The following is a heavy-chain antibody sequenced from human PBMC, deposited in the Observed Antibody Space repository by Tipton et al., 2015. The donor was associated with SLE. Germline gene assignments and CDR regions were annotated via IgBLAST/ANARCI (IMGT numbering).Heavy chain of an antibody. D-gene: IGHD2-21*01. Sequence: GSLRLSCAASGFTFSSYAMHWVRQAPGKGREGVAFIRYDGSNKYYADSVKGRFTISRDNSKNTLYLQMNSLRAEDTAVYYCAKSEGLRIPGDYWGQGTLVTVSS. CDR2: IRYDGSNK. CDR1: GFTFSSYA. J-gene: IGHJ4*02. V-gene: IGHV3-30*02. CDR3: AKSEGLRIPGDY.